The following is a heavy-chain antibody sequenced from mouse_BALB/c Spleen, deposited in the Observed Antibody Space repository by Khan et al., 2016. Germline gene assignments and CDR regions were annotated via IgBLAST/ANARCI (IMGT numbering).Heavy chain of an antibody. Sequence: EVQLVETGGGLVQPKGSLKLPCAASGFTFNTYAMNWVRQAPGKGLEWVARIRSKSNNYATYYADSVKDRFTISRDDSQSMLYLQMNNLKTEDTAMYSCVRHAYYRYGDYAMDYWGQGTSVTVSS. CDR2: IRSKSNNYAT. CDR3: VRHAYYRYGDYAMDY. D-gene: IGHD2-14*01. J-gene: IGHJ4*01. CDR1: GFTFNTYA. V-gene: IGHV10-1*02.